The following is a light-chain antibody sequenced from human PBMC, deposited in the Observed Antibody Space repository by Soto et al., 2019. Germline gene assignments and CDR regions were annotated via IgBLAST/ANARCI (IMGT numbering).Light chain of an antibody. CDR1: SSDGGSYNL. CDR2: EVS. Sequence: QSVLTQPASVSGSPGQSITISCTGTSSDGGSYNLVSWYQQHPGKAPKLMIYEVSKRPSGVSNRFSGSKSGNTASLTISGLQAEDEADYYCCSYAGSSYVFGTGTKVTVL. V-gene: IGLV2-23*02. CDR3: CSYAGSSYV. J-gene: IGLJ1*01.